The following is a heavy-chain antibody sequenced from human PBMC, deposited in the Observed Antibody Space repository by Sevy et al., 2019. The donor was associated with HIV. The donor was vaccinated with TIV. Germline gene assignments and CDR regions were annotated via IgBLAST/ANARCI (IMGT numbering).Heavy chain of an antibody. CDR3: AKSRAEWGGYCSGGSCSDFDY. Sequence: GGSPRLSCAASGFTFSSYAMSWVRQAPGKGLEWVSAISGSGGSTYYADSVKGRFTISRDNSKNTLYLQMNSLRAEDTAVYYCAKSRAEWGGYCSGGSCSDFDYWGQGTLVTVSS. V-gene: IGHV3-23*01. CDR1: GFTFSSYA. CDR2: ISGSGGST. J-gene: IGHJ4*02. D-gene: IGHD2-15*01.